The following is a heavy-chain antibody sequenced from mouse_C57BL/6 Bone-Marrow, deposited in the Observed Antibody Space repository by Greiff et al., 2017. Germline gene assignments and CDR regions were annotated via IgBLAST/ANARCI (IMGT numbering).Heavy chain of an antibody. CDR3: ASFYDGFDY. CDR2: INPSSGYT. CDR1: GYTFTSYW. Sequence: VQLVESGAELAKPGASVKLSCKASGYTFTSYWMHWVKQRPGQSLEWIGYINPSSGYTKYNQKFKDKATLTADKSSSTAYMQLSSLTYEDSAVYYCASFYDGFDYWGQGTTLTVSS. J-gene: IGHJ2*01. D-gene: IGHD2-3*01. V-gene: IGHV1-7*01.